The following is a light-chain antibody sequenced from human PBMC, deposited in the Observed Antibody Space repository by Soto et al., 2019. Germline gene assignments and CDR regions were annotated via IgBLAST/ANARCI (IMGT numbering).Light chain of an antibody. J-gene: IGKJ4*01. CDR2: QVS. Sequence: DVVMTQSPLSLPVTLGQPASISCRSSQSLVNSDGSTYLDWFHQRPGQSPRRLIYQVSNRDSGVPDRFSGSGSGTDFTLKISRVEAEDIGVYYCMQFTHWPHTFGGGTEVEI. V-gene: IGKV2-30*01. CDR3: MQFTHWPHT. CDR1: QSLVNSDGSTY.